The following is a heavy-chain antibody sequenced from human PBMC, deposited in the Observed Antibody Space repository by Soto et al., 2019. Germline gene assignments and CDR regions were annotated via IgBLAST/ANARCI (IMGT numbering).Heavy chain of an antibody. CDR1: GGSISSYY. V-gene: IGHV4-59*01. CDR3: ARGSGPNDAFGI. Sequence: PSETLSLTCTVSGGSISSYYWSWIRQPPGKGLEWIGYIYYSGSTNYNPSLKSRVTISVDTSKNQFSLKLSSVTAADTAVYYCARGSGPNDAFGIWGQGTMVTVSS. CDR2: IYYSGST. J-gene: IGHJ3*02. D-gene: IGHD2-15*01.